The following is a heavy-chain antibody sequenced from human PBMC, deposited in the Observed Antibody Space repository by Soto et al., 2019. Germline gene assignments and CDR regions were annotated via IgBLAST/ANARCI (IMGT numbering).Heavy chain of an antibody. Sequence: ASGKVSCKASGYTFTSYAMHWVRQAPGQRLEWMGWINAGNGNTKYSQKFQGRVTITRDTSASTAYMELSSLRSEDTAVYYCARDWKVYDSSGDYNGRLVFDYWGQGTLVTVSS. CDR2: INAGNGNT. CDR3: ARDWKVYDSSGDYNGRLVFDY. D-gene: IGHD3-22*01. V-gene: IGHV1-3*01. J-gene: IGHJ4*02. CDR1: GYTFTSYA.